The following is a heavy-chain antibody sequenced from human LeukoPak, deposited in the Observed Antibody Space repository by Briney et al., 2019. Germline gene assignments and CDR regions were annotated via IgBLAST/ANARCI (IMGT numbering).Heavy chain of an antibody. J-gene: IGHJ4*02. CDR1: GFTFSSYA. V-gene: IGHV3-23*01. D-gene: IGHD3-22*01. CDR3: AKDFDRSSWYFDY. Sequence: SGGSLRLSCAASGFTFSSYAMSWVRQAPGEGLEWVSLISHSGGSTDYADSVKGRFTMSRDNSKNTLYLQMNNLRAEDTAVYYCAKDFDRSSWYFDYWGQGTLVTVSS. CDR2: ISHSGGST.